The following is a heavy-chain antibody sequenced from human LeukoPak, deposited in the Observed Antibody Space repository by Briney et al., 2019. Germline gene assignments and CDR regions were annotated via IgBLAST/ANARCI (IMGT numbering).Heavy chain of an antibody. D-gene: IGHD6-6*01. CDR2: ISSSGSTI. Sequence: GGSLRLSCAASGFTFSDYYMSWIRQAPGKGLEWVSYISSSGSTIYYADSVKGRFTISRDNAKNSLYLQMNSLRAEDTAVYYCARGGAARRPTSFFYYYYMDVWGKGTTVTVSS. V-gene: IGHV3-11*04. CDR1: GFTFSDYY. J-gene: IGHJ6*03. CDR3: ARGGAARRPTSFFYYYYMDV.